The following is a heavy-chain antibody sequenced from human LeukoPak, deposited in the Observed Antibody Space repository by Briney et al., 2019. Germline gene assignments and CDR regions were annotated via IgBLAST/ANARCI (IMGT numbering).Heavy chain of an antibody. CDR2: TIVSGGHT. J-gene: IGHJ4*02. CDR3: ARVGGIAAAGL. D-gene: IGHD6-13*01. V-gene: IGHV3-23*01. CDR1: GFTFSNYA. Sequence: GGSLRLSCAASGFTFSNYAMSWVRQAPGKGLEWVSTTIVSGGHTYYADSVKGRFTISRDNSKNTLYLQMNSLRAEDTAVYYCARVGGIAAAGLWGQGTLVTVSS.